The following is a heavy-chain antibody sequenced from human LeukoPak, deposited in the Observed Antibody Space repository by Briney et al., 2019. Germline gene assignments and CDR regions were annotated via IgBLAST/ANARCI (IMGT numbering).Heavy chain of an antibody. Sequence: GALRLSCASSGFTFSSYGMHWVRQAPSKGLEWVAGIWYDGSNKYYADSVKGRFTISRDNSKNTLYLQMNSLRAEDTAVYYCVRVTHSSYSYGYGHGDYWGQGTLVTVSS. D-gene: IGHD5-18*01. CDR2: IWYDGSNK. CDR1: GFTFSSYG. V-gene: IGHV3-33*01. CDR3: VRVTHSSYSYGYGHGDY. J-gene: IGHJ4*02.